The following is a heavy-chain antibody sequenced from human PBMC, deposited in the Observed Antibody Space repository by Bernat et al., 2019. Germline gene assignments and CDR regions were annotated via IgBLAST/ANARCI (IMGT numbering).Heavy chain of an antibody. Sequence: QVQLVESGGGVVQPGRSLRLSCAASGFTFSSYGMHWVRQAPGKGLEWVAVIWYDGSNKYYADSVKGRFTISRDNAKNSLYLQMNSLRAEDTAVYYCARGTSTSAPYMDVWGKGTTVTVSS. CDR1: GFTFSSYG. V-gene: IGHV3-33*01. CDR2: IWYDGSNK. CDR3: ARGTSTSAPYMDV. J-gene: IGHJ6*03.